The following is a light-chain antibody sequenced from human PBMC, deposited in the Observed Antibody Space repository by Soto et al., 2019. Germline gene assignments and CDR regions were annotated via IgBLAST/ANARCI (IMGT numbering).Light chain of an antibody. Sequence: DIQLTQSPSFLSASVGDRVTITCRASQGINSFLAWYQQQPGKAPQLLIYAASTLQSGVPSRFSGSGSGTDFTLTISVLQPEDFATYYFQQLKTYPLTFGGGTKVEI. J-gene: IGKJ4*01. V-gene: IGKV1-9*01. CDR3: QQLKTYPLT. CDR1: QGINSF. CDR2: AAS.